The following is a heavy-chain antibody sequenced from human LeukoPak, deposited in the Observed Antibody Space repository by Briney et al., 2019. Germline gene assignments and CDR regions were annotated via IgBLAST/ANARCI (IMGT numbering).Heavy chain of an antibody. D-gene: IGHD6-25*01. CDR3: ARERRSSGWPYYYYYMDV. J-gene: IGHJ6*03. CDR1: GGSISSYY. V-gene: IGHV4-59*01. CDR2: IYYSGST. Sequence: SETLSLTCTVSGGSISSYYWSWIRQPPGKGLEWIGYIYYSGSTNYNPSLKSRVTISVDTSKNQFSLKLSSVTAADTAVYYCARERRSSGWPYYYYYMDVWGKGTTVTVSS.